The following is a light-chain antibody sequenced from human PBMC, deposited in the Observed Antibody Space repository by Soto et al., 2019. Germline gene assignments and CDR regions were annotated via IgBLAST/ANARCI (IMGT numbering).Light chain of an antibody. V-gene: IGKV3-20*01. CDR2: GAS. Sequence: EIVLTQSPGTLSLSPGERATLSCRSSQSISNSLASYQQKPGQAPTLLIYGASNRATGIPDTLSGSGSGTDFALTISRLEPEDFALYYCQQYDTSPRTFGGGTKVEMK. CDR3: QQYDTSPRT. CDR1: QSISNS. J-gene: IGKJ4*01.